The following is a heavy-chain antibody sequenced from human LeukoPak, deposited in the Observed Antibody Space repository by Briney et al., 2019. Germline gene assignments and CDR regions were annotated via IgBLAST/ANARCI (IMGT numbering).Heavy chain of an antibody. CDR2: ISGCSGSGRT. V-gene: IGHV3-23*01. D-gene: IGHD1-26*01. Sequence: GGSLRLSCVASGITFSIYAMSWVRQAPGKGLEWVSGISGCSGSGRTHYIDSVKGRFIISRDNSKNTLYLQMNSLRAEDTAVYYCANSLVGATRGYWGQGTLVTVSS. CDR3: ANSLVGATRGY. J-gene: IGHJ4*02. CDR1: GITFSIYA.